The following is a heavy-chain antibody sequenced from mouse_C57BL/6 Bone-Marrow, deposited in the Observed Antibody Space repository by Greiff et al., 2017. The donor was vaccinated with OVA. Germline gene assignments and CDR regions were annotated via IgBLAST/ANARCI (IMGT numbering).Heavy chain of an antibody. V-gene: IGHV1-12*01. CDR3: ASIYYGNFFDY. J-gene: IGHJ2*01. D-gene: IGHD2-1*01. CDR2: IYPGNGDT. CDR1: GYTFTSYN. Sequence: QVQLKESGAELVRPGASVKMSCKASGYTFTSYNMHWVKQTPRQGLEWIGAIYPGNGDTSYNQKFKGKATLTVDKSSSTAYMQLSSLTSEDSAVYFCASIYYGNFFDYWGQGTTLTVSS.